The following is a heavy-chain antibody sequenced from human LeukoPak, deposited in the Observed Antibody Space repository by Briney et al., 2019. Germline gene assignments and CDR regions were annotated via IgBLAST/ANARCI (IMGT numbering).Heavy chain of an antibody. J-gene: IGHJ5*02. CDR3: ARDRTTVTDFWFDP. CDR1: GGSFSGYY. Sequence: SETLSLTCAVYGGSFSGYYWSWIRQPPGKGLEWIGEINHSGSTNYNPSLKSRVTISVDTSKNQFSLKLSSVTAADTAVYYCARDRTTVTDFWFDPWGQGTLVTVSS. D-gene: IGHD4-17*01. CDR2: INHSGST. V-gene: IGHV4-34*01.